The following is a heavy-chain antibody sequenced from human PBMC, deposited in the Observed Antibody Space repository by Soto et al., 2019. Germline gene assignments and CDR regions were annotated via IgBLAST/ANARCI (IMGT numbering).Heavy chain of an antibody. D-gene: IGHD1-1*01. CDR1: GFTFSSYG. CDR3: ARDANWNDYHY. CDR2: IWYDGSNK. Sequence: QVQLVESGGGVVQPGRSLRLSCAASGFTFSSYGMHWVRQAPGKGLECVEVIWYDGSNKYYADSVKGRFTISRDNSKNTLYLQMNSLIAEDTAVYYCARDANWNDYHYWGQGTLVTVSS. V-gene: IGHV3-33*01. J-gene: IGHJ4*02.